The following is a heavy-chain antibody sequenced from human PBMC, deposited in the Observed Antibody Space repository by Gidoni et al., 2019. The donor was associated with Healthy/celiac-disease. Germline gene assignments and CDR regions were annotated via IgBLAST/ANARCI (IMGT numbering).Heavy chain of an antibody. V-gene: IGHV3-66*02. CDR2: IYSGGST. D-gene: IGHD2-15*01. CDR3: ARARRRYCSGGSCYGAEVWFDP. Sequence: EVQLVESGGGLVQPGGSLRLSCACSGFTVSSNYLSSVRQAPGKGLEWVSVIYSGGSTYYADSVKGRSTIPRDNSKNTLYVKMNSLRAEDTAVYYCARARRRYCSGGSCYGAEVWFDPWGQGTLVTVSS. J-gene: IGHJ5*02. CDR1: GFTVSSNY.